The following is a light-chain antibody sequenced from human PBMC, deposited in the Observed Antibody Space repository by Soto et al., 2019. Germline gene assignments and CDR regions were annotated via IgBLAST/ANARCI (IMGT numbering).Light chain of an antibody. CDR3: QQFDSVPLT. V-gene: IGKV1-33*01. Sequence: DVQMTQSPSSLSASVGDRVTITCQASHDIGTYLNWYQHKPGKAPKLQIFDTSHLATGVPARFSGGGSDTYFTFTITNLQPEDFAVYYCQQFDSVPLTFGGGTHVEI. CDR2: DTS. CDR1: HDIGTY. J-gene: IGKJ4*01.